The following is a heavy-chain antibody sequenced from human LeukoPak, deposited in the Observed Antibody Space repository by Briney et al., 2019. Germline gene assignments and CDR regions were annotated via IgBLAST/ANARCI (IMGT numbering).Heavy chain of an antibody. V-gene: IGHV4-4*02. CDR2: IHHSGST. D-gene: IGHD6-13*01. Sequence: SGTLSLTCAVSGCSINSSNWWNWVRQPAGKGLEWIGEIHHSGSTNYNPSLKSRVTISVDKSKNQFSLKLSSVTAADTAVYYCARVYSTSWAYFDYWGQGTLVTVSS. CDR3: ARVYSTSWAYFDY. CDR1: GCSINSSNW. J-gene: IGHJ4*02.